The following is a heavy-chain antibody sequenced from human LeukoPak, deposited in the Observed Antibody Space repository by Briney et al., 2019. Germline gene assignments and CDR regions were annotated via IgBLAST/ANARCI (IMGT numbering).Heavy chain of an antibody. D-gene: IGHD3-3*01. CDR2: ISYDGSNK. CDR3: ARAGYDFWSGHYYYYGMDV. J-gene: IGHJ6*02. V-gene: IGHV3-30-3*01. Sequence: GRSLRLSCAASGFTFSSYAMHWVRQAPGKGQEWVAVISYDGSNKYYADSVKGRFTISRDNSKNTLYLQMNSLRAEDTAVYYCARAGYDFWSGHYYYYGMDVWGQGTTVTVSS. CDR1: GFTFSSYA.